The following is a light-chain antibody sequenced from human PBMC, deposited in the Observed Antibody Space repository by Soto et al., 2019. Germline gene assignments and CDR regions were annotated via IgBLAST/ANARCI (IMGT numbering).Light chain of an antibody. V-gene: IGKV1-5*03. CDR1: QNINQW. J-gene: IGKJ4*01. Sequence: DIQMTQSPSTLSASVGDRVTITCRASQNINQWLAWYQQKPGNAPKLVIYEASTLQSGDPSRLSGSGTGTEFTLTISTLQPADFATYYCQQYHTDQLTFGGGTRVES. CDR3: QQYHTDQLT. CDR2: EAS.